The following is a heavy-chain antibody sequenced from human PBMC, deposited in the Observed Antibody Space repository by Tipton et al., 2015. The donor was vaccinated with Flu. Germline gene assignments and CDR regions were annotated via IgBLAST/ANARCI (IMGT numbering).Heavy chain of an antibody. Sequence: SLRLSCATSGLTLSTFAMSWVRQAPGKGLEWVSIISGSGDSRYFADSVKGRFVISRDNSKNTVHLHMNRLRADDTAVYYCAPTPGAVADNSGYYYGMEVRGQGTPVTVSS. D-gene: IGHD6-19*01. J-gene: IGHJ6*02. CDR3: APTPGAVADNSGYYYGMEV. V-gene: IGHV3-23*01. CDR1: GLTLSTFA. CDR2: ISGSGDSR.